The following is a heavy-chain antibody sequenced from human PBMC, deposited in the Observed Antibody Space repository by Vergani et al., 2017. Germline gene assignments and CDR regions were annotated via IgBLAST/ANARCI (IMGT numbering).Heavy chain of an antibody. Sequence: QVHLVQSGGEVKKPGSSVRVSCKASEGTFTTYNFNWVRQAPGQGLEWMGSIIPMFDITNHAQKFQGRVTLTADKSTNTAYMELSSLRYEDTAVYYCASDCPRSSSNSQIYDWGQGTLVTVSS. CDR1: EGTFTTYN. D-gene: IGHD2-2*01. J-gene: IGHJ4*02. CDR2: IIPMFDIT. CDR3: ASDCPRSSSNSQIYD. V-gene: IGHV1-69*02.